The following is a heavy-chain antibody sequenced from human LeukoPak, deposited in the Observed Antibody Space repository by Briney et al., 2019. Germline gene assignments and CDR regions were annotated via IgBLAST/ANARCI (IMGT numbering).Heavy chain of an antibody. V-gene: IGHV4-30-4*08. CDR3: ARVAYYDFWSGYYIDY. CDR2: IYYSGST. Sequence: SQTLSLTCTVSGGSISSGDYYSSWIRQPPRKGLEWIVYIYYSGSTYYNPSLKSRVTISVDTSKNQFSLKLSSVTAADTAVYYCARVAYYDFWSGYYIDYWGQGTLVTVSS. J-gene: IGHJ4*02. D-gene: IGHD3-3*01. CDR1: GGSISSGDYY.